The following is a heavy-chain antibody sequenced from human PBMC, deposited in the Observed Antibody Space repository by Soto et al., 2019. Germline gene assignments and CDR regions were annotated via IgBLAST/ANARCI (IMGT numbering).Heavy chain of an antibody. D-gene: IGHD2-2*02. Sequence: SETLSLTCTVSGGSISSGDYYWSWIRQPPGKGLEWIGYIYYSGSTYYNPSLKSRVTISVDTSKNQFSLKLSSVTAADTAVYYCARVSDQLLYYYYYGMDVWGQGTTVTVSS. CDR1: GGSISSGDYY. V-gene: IGHV4-30-4*01. J-gene: IGHJ6*02. CDR3: ARVSDQLLYYYYYGMDV. CDR2: IYYSGST.